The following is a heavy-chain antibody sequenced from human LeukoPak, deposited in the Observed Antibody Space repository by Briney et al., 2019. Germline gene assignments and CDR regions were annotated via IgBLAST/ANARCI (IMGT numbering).Heavy chain of an antibody. Sequence: GGSLRLSCAASGFTFSSYSMNWVRQAPGKGLEWVSSISSSSSYIYYADSVEGRFTISRDNAKNSLYLQMNSLRAEDTAVCYCAREANYDSSGYVDYWGQGTLVTVSS. D-gene: IGHD3-22*01. V-gene: IGHV3-21*01. CDR2: ISSSSSYI. J-gene: IGHJ4*02. CDR1: GFTFSSYS. CDR3: AREANYDSSGYVDY.